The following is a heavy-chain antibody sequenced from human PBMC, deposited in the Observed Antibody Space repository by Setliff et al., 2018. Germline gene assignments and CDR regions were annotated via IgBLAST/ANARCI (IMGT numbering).Heavy chain of an antibody. Sequence: GGSLSLSCAASGFTFSSFWMSWVRQSPGKGPEWVGRIKSSREGATSDYGAPAKGRVTISRDDSKQMIFLQMHNLKTEDTGFYYCATGPRDSRNYLTWLGSWGQGTLVTVSS. CDR1: GFTFSSFW. CDR3: ATGPRDSRNYLTWLGS. D-gene: IGHD3-22*01. CDR2: IKSSREGATS. V-gene: IGHV3-15*01. J-gene: IGHJ5*01.